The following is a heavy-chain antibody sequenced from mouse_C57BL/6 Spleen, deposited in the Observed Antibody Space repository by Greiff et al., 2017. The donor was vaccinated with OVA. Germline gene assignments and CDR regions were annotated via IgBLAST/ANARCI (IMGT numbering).Heavy chain of an antibody. Sequence: EVKVVESGEGLVKPGGSLKLSCAASGFTFSSYAMSWVRQTPEKRLEWVAYISSGGDYIYYADTVKGRFTISRDNARNTLYLQMSSLKSEDTAMYYCTRDYDGYYGFAYWGQGTLVTVSA. CDR1: GFTFSSYA. D-gene: IGHD2-3*01. V-gene: IGHV5-9-1*02. CDR2: ISSGGDYI. CDR3: TRDYDGYYGFAY. J-gene: IGHJ3*01.